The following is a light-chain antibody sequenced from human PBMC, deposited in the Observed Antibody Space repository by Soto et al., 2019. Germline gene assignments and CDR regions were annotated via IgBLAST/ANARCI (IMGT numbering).Light chain of an antibody. CDR2: AAS. V-gene: IGKV1-39*01. CDR3: QQSYNTPRT. J-gene: IGKJ1*01. CDR1: QTISNY. Sequence: DIPMTQSPSSLSASVGDRVTITCRASQTISNYLNWYQQKPGKAPKLLIYAASSLQSGVPSRFSGSGSGTDFTLSISSLQPEDFATYDCQQSYNTPRTFGQGTKVDIK.